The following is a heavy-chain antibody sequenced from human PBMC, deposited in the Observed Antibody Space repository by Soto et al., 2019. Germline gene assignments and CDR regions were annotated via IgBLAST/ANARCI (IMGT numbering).Heavy chain of an antibody. CDR3: ARGRGEFDA. Sequence: PSETLSLTCSVSGGSISSGSYYWGWIRQTPGRGLEWIASMYHGGTTYSNPSLKSRVTISVDTSKNQLSLNLRSVSAADTAVYYCARGRGEFDAWGQGTPVTVSS. CDR1: GGSISSGSYY. J-gene: IGHJ5*02. CDR2: MYHGGTT. D-gene: IGHD2-21*01. V-gene: IGHV4-39*01.